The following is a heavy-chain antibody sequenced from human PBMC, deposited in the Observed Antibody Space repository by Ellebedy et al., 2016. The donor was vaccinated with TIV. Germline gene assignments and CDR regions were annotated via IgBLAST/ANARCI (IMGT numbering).Heavy chain of an antibody. CDR2: IYSSGRT. J-gene: IGHJ6*02. CDR1: GVSITSSTYY. V-gene: IGHV4-39*01. Sequence: MPGGSLRLSCTVSGVSITSSTYYWGWIRQSPGKGLEWIGTIYSSGRTYYNPSLKSRVTISVDTSKNQFYLKLTSVIAADTAVYYCARRDGVMGSGGYYNYGMDVWGQGTTVTVSS. CDR3: ARRDGVMGSGGYYNYGMDV. D-gene: IGHD2-21*01.